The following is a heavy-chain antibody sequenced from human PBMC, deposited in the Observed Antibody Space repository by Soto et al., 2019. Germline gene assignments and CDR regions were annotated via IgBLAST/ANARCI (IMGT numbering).Heavy chain of an antibody. D-gene: IGHD1-26*01. CDR3: AKSQSGSFFAAFDL. Sequence: GSLRLSCAASGFDFSSDVMNWVRQAPGKGLEWVASIFGSGRTTYYADSVKGRFNISRDNSKNTLYLQLNSPRVEDTALYHCAKSQSGSFFAAFDLWGQGTMVTVSS. CDR2: IFGSGRTT. CDR1: GFDFSSDV. V-gene: IGHV3-23*01. J-gene: IGHJ3*01.